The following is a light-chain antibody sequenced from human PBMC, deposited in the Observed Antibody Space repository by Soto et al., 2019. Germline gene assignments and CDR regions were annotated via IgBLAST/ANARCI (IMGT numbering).Light chain of an antibody. CDR2: QDS. V-gene: IGLV3-1*01. CDR1: KLGDKY. J-gene: IGLJ1*01. Sequence: SYELTQPPSVSVSQGQTASITCSGDKLGDKYACWYQQKPGQSPVLVIYQDSKRPSGIPERFSGSNSGNTATLTISGTQAMDEADYYCQAWDSSTGVFGTGTKLTVL. CDR3: QAWDSSTGV.